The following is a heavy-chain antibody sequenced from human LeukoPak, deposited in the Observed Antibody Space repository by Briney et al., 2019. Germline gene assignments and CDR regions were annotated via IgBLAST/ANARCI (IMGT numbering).Heavy chain of an antibody. CDR2: INPNSGGT. J-gene: IGHJ5*02. CDR1: GYTFTGYY. CDR3: ARDRRGIAVAGPGWFDP. Sequence: ASVKVSCKASGYTFTGYYMHWVRQAPGQGLEWMGRINPNSGGTNYAQKFQGRVTMTRDTSISTAYMELSRLRSDDTAVYYCARDRRGIAVAGPGWFDPWGQGTLVTVSS. V-gene: IGHV1-2*06. D-gene: IGHD6-19*01.